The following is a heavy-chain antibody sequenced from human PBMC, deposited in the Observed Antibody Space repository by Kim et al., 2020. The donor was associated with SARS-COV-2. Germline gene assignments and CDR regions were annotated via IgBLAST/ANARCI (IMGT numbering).Heavy chain of an antibody. J-gene: IGHJ1*01. CDR3: GRGAVASGT. V-gene: IGHV4-4*08. CDR2: LFPRGTT. Sequence: SETLSLTCSVSGASLTSSSWSWFRQPPGQELQWLAYLFPRGTTKYAPSLEGRATISGDTSKTQFSLTLTAVTAADTAVYFCGRGAVASGTWGQGILVTVS. D-gene: IGHD6-19*01. CDR1: GASLTSSS.